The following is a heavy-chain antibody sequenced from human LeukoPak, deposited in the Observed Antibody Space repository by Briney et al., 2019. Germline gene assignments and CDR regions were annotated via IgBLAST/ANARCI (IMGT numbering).Heavy chain of an antibody. D-gene: IGHD2-15*01. CDR2: INPNSGGT. Sequence: ASVKVSCKASGYTFTGYYMHWVRQAPGQGLEWMGWINPNSGGTNYAQKFQGRVTMTRDTSISTAYMELSRLRSDDTAVYYCARDVGYCSGGSCRSGDNWFDPWGQGTLVTVSS. CDR1: GYTFTGYY. J-gene: IGHJ5*02. CDR3: ARDVGYCSGGSCRSGDNWFDP. V-gene: IGHV1-2*02.